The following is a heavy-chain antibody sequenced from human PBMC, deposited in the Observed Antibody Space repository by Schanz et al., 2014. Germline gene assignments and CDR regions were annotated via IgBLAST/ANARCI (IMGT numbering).Heavy chain of an antibody. J-gene: IGHJ6*02. D-gene: IGHD5-12*01. CDR2: ISYDGNNE. CDR1: GFTFSSYG. CDR3: AKELNRRGGQTNFYYYYGMDV. Sequence: QVYLVESGGGVVQPGRSRRLSCEASGFTFSSYGMHWVRQAPGKGLEWVAVISYDGNNEDYADSVKGRFSISRDNSQNTLYLQMNTLRTEDTAVYYCAKELNRRGGQTNFYYYYGMDVWGQGTTVTVS. V-gene: IGHV3-30*18.